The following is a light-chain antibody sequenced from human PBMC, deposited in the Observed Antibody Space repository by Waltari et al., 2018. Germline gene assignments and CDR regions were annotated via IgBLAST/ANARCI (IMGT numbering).Light chain of an antibody. J-gene: IGKJ1*01. V-gene: IGKV1-39*01. CDR2: AAS. Sequence: DIQMTQSPSSLSASVGDRVTTTCRASQSITSFLNWYHHKPGKAPKLLIYAASSLPSGVPSRFSGSGSGTDFTLTISSLQPEDFATYYCQQSYTTPWTFGQGTKVEIK. CDR1: QSITSF. CDR3: QQSYTTPWT.